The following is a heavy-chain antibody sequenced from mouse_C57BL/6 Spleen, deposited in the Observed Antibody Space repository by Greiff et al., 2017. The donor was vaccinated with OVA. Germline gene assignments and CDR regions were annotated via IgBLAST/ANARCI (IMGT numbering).Heavy chain of an antibody. J-gene: IGHJ1*03. V-gene: IGHV2-9-1*01. Sequence: VQLQESGPGLVAPSQSLSITCTVSGFSLTSYAISWVRQPPGKGLEWLGVIWTGGGTNYNSALKSRLSISKDNSKSQVFLKMNSLQTDDTARYYCARAITTVVEDGYFDDWGTGTTVTVSS. CDR1: GFSLTSYA. D-gene: IGHD1-1*01. CDR2: IWTGGGT. CDR3: ARAITTVVEDGYFDD.